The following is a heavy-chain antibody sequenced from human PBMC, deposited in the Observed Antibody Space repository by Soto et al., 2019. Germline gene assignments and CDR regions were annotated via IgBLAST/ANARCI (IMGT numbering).Heavy chain of an antibody. CDR3: ERGGYGHSGYQ. CDR2: ISSTSSHT. J-gene: IGHJ4*02. V-gene: IGHV3-21*01. CDR1: LFTFSNYS. Sequence: PGGSLRLSCAASLFTFSNYSMNWVRQSPGKGLEWVSSISSTSSHTYYADSVKGRFTISRDNAKSSLYLQMDSLRADDTAVYYCERGGYGHSGYQWGQGTLVTVSS. D-gene: IGHD3-22*01.